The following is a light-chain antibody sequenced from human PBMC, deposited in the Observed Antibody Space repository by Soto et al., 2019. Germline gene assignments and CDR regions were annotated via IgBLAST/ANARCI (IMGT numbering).Light chain of an antibody. J-gene: IGKJ2*01. V-gene: IGKV4-1*01. Sequence: DFVMTQSPDSLAVSLGERATINCKSSQSLFYSSNNKNYLGWYQQKPGLPPKLLISWASTRESGVPDRFSGSGSGTDFTLTISSLQAEDVAVYYCQQYYSTPYTFGRGTKLEIK. CDR2: WAS. CDR1: QSLFYSSNNKNY. CDR3: QQYYSTPYT.